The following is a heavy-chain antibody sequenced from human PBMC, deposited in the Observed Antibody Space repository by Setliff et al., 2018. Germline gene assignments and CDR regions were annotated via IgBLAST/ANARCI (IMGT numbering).Heavy chain of an antibody. J-gene: IGHJ4*02. CDR1: GYTFNDRH. Sequence: ASVKVSCKASGYTFNDRHIHWVQQVPGKGLKWLGRIDPEDGETVYAARFRGRVTITADTSTATAYMALRSLRYEDTALYYCAYYGSGSLDFWGQGTLVTVSS. CDR2: IDPEDGET. V-gene: IGHV1-69-2*01. CDR3: AYYGSGSLDF. D-gene: IGHD3-10*01.